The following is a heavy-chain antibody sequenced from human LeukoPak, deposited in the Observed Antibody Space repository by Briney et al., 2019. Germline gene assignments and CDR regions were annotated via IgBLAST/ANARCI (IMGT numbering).Heavy chain of an antibody. V-gene: IGHV4-38-2*01. CDR2: LHHSGIT. CDR3: ARWEGGSYYDFDY. Sequence: SETLSLTCAVSGYSITTVYWWGWVRQTPGRGLEWIGSLHHSGITSYNPSLKSRVTISVDTSKNQFSLKLSSVTAADTAVYYCARWEGGSYYDFDYWGQGTLVTVSS. J-gene: IGHJ4*02. CDR1: GYSITTVYW. D-gene: IGHD1-26*01.